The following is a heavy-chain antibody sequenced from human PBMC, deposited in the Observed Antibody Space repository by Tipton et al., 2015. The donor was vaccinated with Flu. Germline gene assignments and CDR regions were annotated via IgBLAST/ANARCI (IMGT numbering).Heavy chain of an antibody. CDR3: ARAGSSSWYGYYFDY. V-gene: IGHV3-48*03. Sequence: AASGFTFSSYEMNWVRQAPGKGLEWVSYISSSGSTIYYADSVKGRFTISRDNAKNSLYLQMNSLRAEDTAVYYCARAGSSSWYGYYFDYWGQGTLVTVSS. J-gene: IGHJ4*02. CDR2: ISSSGSTI. CDR1: GFTFSSYE. D-gene: IGHD6-13*01.